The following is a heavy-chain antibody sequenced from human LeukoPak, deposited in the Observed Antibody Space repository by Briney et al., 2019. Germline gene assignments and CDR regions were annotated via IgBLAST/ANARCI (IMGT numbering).Heavy chain of an antibody. CDR2: ISSSGSPI. CDR1: GFTFSTYS. V-gene: IGHV3-48*01. Sequence: GGSLRLSCAASGFTFSTYSMTWVRQAPGKGLEWISYISSSGSPIYHADSVKGRFTISRDNAKNSLYLQMNGLRAEDTAVYYCTRPRDYYYYVDVWGKGTTVTVSS. CDR3: TRPRDYYYYVDV. J-gene: IGHJ6*03.